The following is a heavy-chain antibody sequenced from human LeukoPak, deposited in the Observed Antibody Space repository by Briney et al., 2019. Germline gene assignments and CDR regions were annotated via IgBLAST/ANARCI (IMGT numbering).Heavy chain of an antibody. Sequence: GGSLRLSCAASAFTFSGYWMTWVRQAPGKGLEWVANIKPDGSEKSYVDSVKGRFTISRDNAKNSLYLQMNSLRADDTGVYYCASQPAAADVDYWGQGTLVTVSS. CDR2: IKPDGSEK. J-gene: IGHJ4*02. CDR3: ASQPAAADVDY. V-gene: IGHV3-7*03. D-gene: IGHD2-2*01. CDR1: AFTFSGYW.